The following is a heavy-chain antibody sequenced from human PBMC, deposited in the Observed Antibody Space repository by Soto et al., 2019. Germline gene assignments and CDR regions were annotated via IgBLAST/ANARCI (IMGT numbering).Heavy chain of an antibody. CDR2: INPSGGST. V-gene: IGHV1-46*01. Sequence: ASVKVSCKASGYTFTSYYMHWVRQAPGQGLEWMGIINPSGGSTSYAQKLQGRVTMITDTSTSTVYMELSSLRSEDTAVYYCARGATKVFDYWGQGTLVTVSS. J-gene: IGHJ4*02. CDR3: ARGATKVFDY. D-gene: IGHD1-26*01. CDR1: GYTFTSYY.